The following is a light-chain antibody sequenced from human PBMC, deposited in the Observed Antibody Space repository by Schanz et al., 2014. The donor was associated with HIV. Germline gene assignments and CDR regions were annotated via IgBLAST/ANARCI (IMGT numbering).Light chain of an antibody. CDR3: QQATSFPLT. CDR2: AAS. CDR1: QGISSY. Sequence: IQLTQSPSSLSASVGDRVTITCRASQGISSYLAWYQQKPGKAPKVLIYAASTLQSGVPSRFSGSGSGTYFTLTISSLQPEDFATYYCQQATSFPLTFGGGTKVQIK. J-gene: IGKJ4*01. V-gene: IGKV1-9*01.